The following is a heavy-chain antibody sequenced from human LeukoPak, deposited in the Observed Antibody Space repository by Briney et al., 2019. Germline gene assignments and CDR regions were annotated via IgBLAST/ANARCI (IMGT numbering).Heavy chain of an antibody. D-gene: IGHD2-2*01. V-gene: IGHV3-53*01. CDR2: IYSGGST. Sequence: PGGSLRLSCAASGFTVSSNYMSWVRQAPGKGLEWVSVIYSGGSTYYADSMKGRFTISRDNSKNTLYLQMNSLRVEDTAVYYCAREWAGIVVVPAAMRGELFDYWGQGTLVTVSS. CDR1: GFTVSSNY. J-gene: IGHJ4*02. CDR3: AREWAGIVVVPAAMRGELFDY.